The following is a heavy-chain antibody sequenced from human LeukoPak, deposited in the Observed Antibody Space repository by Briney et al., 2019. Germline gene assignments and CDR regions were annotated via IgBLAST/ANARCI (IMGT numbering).Heavy chain of an antibody. CDR3: VKQVGSGNYNPFDF. Sequence: GGSLRLSCAASGFTVSNTYMSWVRQAPGKGLEWVSVISGGSGTTFYADSVKGRFTVSRDNSKNTLYLQMNSLRAEDTAVYHCVKQVGSGNYNPFDFWGQGTRVTVSS. V-gene: IGHV3-23*01. CDR1: GFTVSNTY. CDR2: ISGGSGTT. D-gene: IGHD3-22*01. J-gene: IGHJ4*02.